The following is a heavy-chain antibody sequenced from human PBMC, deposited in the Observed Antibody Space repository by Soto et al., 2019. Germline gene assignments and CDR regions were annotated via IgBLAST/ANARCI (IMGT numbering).Heavy chain of an antibody. CDR2: ISTNGGST. CDR1: GFTFSSYA. J-gene: IGHJ3*01. CDR3: VIDRGYTDSFEF. D-gene: IGHD3-16*02. Sequence: GGSLRLSCSASGFTFSSYAMHWVRQDPGKGLEYVSSISTNGGSTHYADSVKRRFTISRDNSKNTQYLQMSSLRADDTAVYYCVIDRGYTDSFEFWGRGTMVTVSS. V-gene: IGHV3-64D*06.